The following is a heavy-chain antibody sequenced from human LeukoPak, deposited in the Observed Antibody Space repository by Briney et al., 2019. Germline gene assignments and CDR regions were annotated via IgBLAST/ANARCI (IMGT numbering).Heavy chain of an antibody. Sequence: GGSLRLSCAVSGFTVSSNYMTWVRQAPGKGLEWVSLIYSGGSTYSADSVKGRFTISRDNSKNTLYLQMSSLRVEDTAVYYCARGISSSTCCHFDYWGQGTLVTVSS. D-gene: IGHD2/OR15-2a*01. V-gene: IGHV3-66*02. CDR1: GFTVSSNY. J-gene: IGHJ4*02. CDR2: IYSGGST. CDR3: ARGISSSTCCHFDY.